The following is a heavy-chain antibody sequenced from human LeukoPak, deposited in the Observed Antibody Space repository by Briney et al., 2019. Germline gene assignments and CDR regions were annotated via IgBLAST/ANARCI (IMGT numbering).Heavy chain of an antibody. D-gene: IGHD3-22*01. CDR2: ISGSGGST. CDR1: GFTFSSYS. CDR3: AKANYYDSSGYYYDY. J-gene: IGHJ4*02. V-gene: IGHV3-23*01. Sequence: GGSLRLSCAASGFTFSSYSMNWVRQAPGKGLEWVSAISGSGGSTYYADSVKGRFAISRDNSKNTLYLQMNSLRAEDTAVYYCAKANYYDSSGYYYDYWGQGTLVTVSS.